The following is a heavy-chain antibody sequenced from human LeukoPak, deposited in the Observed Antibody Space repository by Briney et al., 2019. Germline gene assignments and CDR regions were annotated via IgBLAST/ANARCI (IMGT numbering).Heavy chain of an antibody. CDR3: ARICSSTDCLIPD. J-gene: IGHJ4*02. V-gene: IGHV3-74*01. D-gene: IGHD2-2*01. Sequence: GGSLRLSCAASGFTFGTYWMHWVRQAPGKGLVWISRINSDGSGTNYADFVKGRFTISRDNAKNTVYLQINSLRDEDTAVYYCARICSSTDCLIPDWGQGTLVTVSS. CDR1: GFTFGTYW. CDR2: INSDGSGT.